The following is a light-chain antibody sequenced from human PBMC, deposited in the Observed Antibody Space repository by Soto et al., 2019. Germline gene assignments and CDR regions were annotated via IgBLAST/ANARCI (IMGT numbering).Light chain of an antibody. CDR2: DAS. V-gene: IGKV1-5*01. CDR1: QSISNW. CDR3: QQYNSILGT. Sequence: DIQMTQSPSTLSASVGDRVTITCRASQSISNWLAWYQQKPGKAPKLLIYDASSLESGVPSRFSGSGSGTEFTLTISSLQPDDFATYYCQQYNSILGTFGQGTKLEIK. J-gene: IGKJ2*01.